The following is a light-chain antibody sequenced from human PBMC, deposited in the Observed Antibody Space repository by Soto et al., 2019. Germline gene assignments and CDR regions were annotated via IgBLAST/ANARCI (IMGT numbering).Light chain of an antibody. J-gene: IGKJ4*01. V-gene: IGKV1-39*01. CDR2: AAS. CDR3: QNSYSLLT. CDR1: QNINSY. Sequence: DIPMTQSPSSLSASLGDRVTITCRASQNINSYLNWYQQKTGKAPKLLIYAASTLQSGVPSRFSGSGSGTDFTLTINSLQPEDFETYYRQNSYSLLTFVGGTKGEIK.